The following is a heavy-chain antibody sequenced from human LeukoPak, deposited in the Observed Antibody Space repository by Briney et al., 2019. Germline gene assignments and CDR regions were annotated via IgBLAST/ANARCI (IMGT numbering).Heavy chain of an antibody. V-gene: IGHV1-2*02. J-gene: IGHJ4*02. CDR3: ARAGIAAAGVYDY. D-gene: IGHD6-13*01. CDR2: INPNSGGT. CDR1: GYTFTGYY. Sequence: ASAKVSCKASGYTFTGYYMHWVRQAPGQGLEWMGWINPNSGGTNYAQKFQGRVTMTRDTSISTAYMELSRLRSDGTAVYYCARAGIAAAGVYDYWGQGTLVTVSS.